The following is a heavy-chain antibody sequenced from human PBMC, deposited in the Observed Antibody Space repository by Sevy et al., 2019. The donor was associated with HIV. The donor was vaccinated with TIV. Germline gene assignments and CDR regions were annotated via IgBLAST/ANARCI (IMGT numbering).Heavy chain of an antibody. J-gene: IGHJ3*01. CDR2: IKSKADGGAT. CDR3: ATDIKEVGAFHV. V-gene: IGHV3-15*01. D-gene: IGHD1-26*01. CDR1: GFTLSNAW. Sequence: GGSLRLSCVASGFTLSNAWVSWVRQAPGKGLEWVGRIKSKADGGATGYAAAVKGRFTVSRDASKNTLYIQTNSLRAEDTAVYYCATDIKEVGAFHVWGQGTMVTVSS.